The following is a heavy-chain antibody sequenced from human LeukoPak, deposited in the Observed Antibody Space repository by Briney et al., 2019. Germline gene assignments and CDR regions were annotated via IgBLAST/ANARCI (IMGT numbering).Heavy chain of an antibody. CDR3: AKFGFWVRGDYDFNY. CDR1: GFTFNNYA. J-gene: IGHJ4*02. CDR2: VVSSGDTT. D-gene: IGHD4-17*01. V-gene: IGHV3-23*01. Sequence: PGGPLRLSCAASGFTFNNYAMSWVRQVPGEGLEWVSSVVSSGDTTLYADSVKGRFTISRDNSKNTLYLQMNSLRAEDTAIYYCAKFGFWVRGDYDFNYWGQGTLVTVSS.